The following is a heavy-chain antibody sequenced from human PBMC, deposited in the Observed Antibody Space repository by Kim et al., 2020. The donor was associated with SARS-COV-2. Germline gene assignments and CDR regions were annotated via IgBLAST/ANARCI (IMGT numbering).Heavy chain of an antibody. Sequence: ASVKVSCKASGYRFTDYYLHWVRQAPGQGLEWMGRINPFNGDTIYVQKLHGRVTMARDTSISRAYMDLNRLTSDDTAVDYCARDRDMVRGVSTKFNWFDPWGQETLDTASS. D-gene: IGHD3-10*01. V-gene: IGHV1-2*06. CDR3: ARDRDMVRGVSTKFNWFDP. CDR1: GYRFTDYY. J-gene: IGHJ5*02. CDR2: INPFNGDT.